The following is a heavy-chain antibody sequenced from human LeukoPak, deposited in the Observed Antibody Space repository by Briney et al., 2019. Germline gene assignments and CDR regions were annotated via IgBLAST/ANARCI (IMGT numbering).Heavy chain of an antibody. Sequence: PSETLSLTCNVSGGSFTNYYWSWIRQTPEKGLEWIGQINHSGDTSYNPSLRSRMTLSVDRSKNQFSLKVTSVTAADTGVYYCARGPGTLELSPWGQGTLVTVSS. CDR1: GGSFTNYY. CDR2: INHSGDT. J-gene: IGHJ5*02. CDR3: ARGPGTLELSP. D-gene: IGHD1-7*01. V-gene: IGHV4-34*01.